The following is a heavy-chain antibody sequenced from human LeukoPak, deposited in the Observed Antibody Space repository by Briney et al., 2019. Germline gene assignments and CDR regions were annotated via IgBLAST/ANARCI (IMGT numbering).Heavy chain of an antibody. CDR3: AKDLGYCSGGSCPRIDY. V-gene: IGHV3-23*01. CDR2: ISGSGGST. CDR1: GFTFSSYG. D-gene: IGHD2-15*01. J-gene: IGHJ4*02. Sequence: GGTLRLSCAASGFTFSSYGMSWVRQAPGKGLEWVSAISGSGGSTYYADSVKGLFTISRDNSKNTLYLQMNSLRAEDTAVYYCAKDLGYCSGGSCPRIDYWGQGTLVTVSS.